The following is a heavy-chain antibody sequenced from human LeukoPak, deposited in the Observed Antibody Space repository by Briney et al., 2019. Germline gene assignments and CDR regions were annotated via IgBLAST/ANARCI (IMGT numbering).Heavy chain of an antibody. D-gene: IGHD1-1*01. J-gene: IGHJ4*02. V-gene: IGHV4-59*01. CDR2: IYYSGNT. CDR1: GGSISRYY. Sequence: SETLSLTCTVSGGSISRYYWSWIRQPPGKGLEWIGYIYYSGNTNYNPSLKSRVTISVDTSKNQISLRLSSVTAADTAVYYCARGGDEGNWVYYFDYWGQGTLVTVSS. CDR3: ARGGDEGNWVYYFDY.